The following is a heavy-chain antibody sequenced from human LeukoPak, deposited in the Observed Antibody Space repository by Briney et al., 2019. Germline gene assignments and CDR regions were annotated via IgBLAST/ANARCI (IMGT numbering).Heavy chain of an antibody. J-gene: IGHJ6*03. CDR1: GGSISSYY. CDR3: ARAPIYYYYMDV. CDR2: IYYSGST. V-gene: IGHV4-59*01. Sequence: SETLSLTCTVSGGSISSYYWSWLRQPPGKGLEWIGYIYYSGSTNYNPSLKSRVTISVDTSKNQFSLKLSSVTAADTAVYYCARAPIYYYYMDVWGKGTTVTISS.